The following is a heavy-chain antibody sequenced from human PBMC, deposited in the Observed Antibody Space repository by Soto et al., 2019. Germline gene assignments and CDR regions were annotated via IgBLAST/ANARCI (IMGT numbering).Heavy chain of an antibody. J-gene: IGHJ6*03. V-gene: IGHV1-3*01. D-gene: IGHD3-10*01. CDR3: ARVRTVSPSYGGYYYYMDV. CDR2: INAGNGNT. Sequence: QVQLVQSGAEVKKPGASVKVSCKASGYTFTSYAMHWVRQAPGQRLEWMGWINAGNGNTKYSQKFQGRVTITRDTSASTAYMELSSLRSEDTAVYYCARVRTVSPSYGGYYYYMDVWGKGTTVTVSS. CDR1: GYTFTSYA.